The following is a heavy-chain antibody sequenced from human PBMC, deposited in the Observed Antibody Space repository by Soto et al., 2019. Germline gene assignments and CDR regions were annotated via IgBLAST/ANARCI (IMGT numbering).Heavy chain of an antibody. CDR1: GPTFIAYY. CDR2: IDPKSGGT. J-gene: IGHJ4*02. V-gene: IGHV1-2*02. D-gene: IGHD5-12*01. CDR3: ARVSVDVPE. Sequence: QLVQSGAEVKKPGASVRVSCKTSGPTFIAYYIHWVRQAPGQGLEWMGWIDPKSGGTTYEQKFLGRVNMTRDTSITTAYMDLNRLTSDDTAVYYCARVSVDVPEWGQGTLITVSS.